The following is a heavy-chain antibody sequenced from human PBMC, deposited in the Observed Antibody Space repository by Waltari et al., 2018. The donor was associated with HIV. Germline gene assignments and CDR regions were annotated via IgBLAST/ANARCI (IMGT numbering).Heavy chain of an antibody. CDR2: FSSSRNNI. D-gene: IGHD3-22*01. V-gene: IGHV3-48*04. CDR3: AREGGYDSSGYLRGFDL. J-gene: IGHJ2*01. Sequence: EMQLVESGGGLVQPGGSLRLSCAASGFTFSSYSMNWVRQAPEKGLDGVAYFSSSRNNIYYAYSVKGRFTISRDNAKNSLYLQMNSLRAEETAVYYCAREGGYDSSGYLRGFDLWGRGTLVTV. CDR1: GFTFSSYS.